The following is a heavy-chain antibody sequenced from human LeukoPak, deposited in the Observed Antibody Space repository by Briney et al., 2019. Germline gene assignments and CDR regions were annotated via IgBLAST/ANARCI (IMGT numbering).Heavy chain of an antibody. CDR2: ISYDGSNK. CDR3: AKDGTFDYYGSGSYSYYFDY. Sequence: GGSLRLSCAASGFTFSSYGMHWVRQAPGKGLEWVAVISYDGSNKYYADSVKGRFTISRDNSKNTLYLQMNSLGAEDTAVYYCAKDGTFDYYGSGSYSYYFDYWGQGTLVTVSS. J-gene: IGHJ4*02. V-gene: IGHV3-30*18. D-gene: IGHD3-10*01. CDR1: GFTFSSYG.